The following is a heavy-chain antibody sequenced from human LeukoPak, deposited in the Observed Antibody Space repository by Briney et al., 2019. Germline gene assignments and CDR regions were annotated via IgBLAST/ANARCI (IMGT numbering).Heavy chain of an antibody. J-gene: IGHJ3*02. CDR2: IDPGDSDT. Sequence: GKSLKISCKASGYRFTSYWIGWVRQMPGKGLEWMGIIDPGDSDTRYSPSFQGQVTISADKSISTAYLQWSSLKASDTAMYYCARPEEHGDYVHAAFDIWGQGTMVTVSS. D-gene: IGHD4-17*01. CDR3: ARPEEHGDYVHAAFDI. CDR1: GYRFTSYW. V-gene: IGHV5-51*01.